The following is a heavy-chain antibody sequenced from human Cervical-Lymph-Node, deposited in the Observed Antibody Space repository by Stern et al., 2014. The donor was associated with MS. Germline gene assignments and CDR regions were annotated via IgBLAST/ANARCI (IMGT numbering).Heavy chain of an antibody. CDR2: TIPILDTT. CDR1: GDTFSTHA. CDR3: AREKSDCSGGSCFSSLDY. Sequence: VQLVESGAEVKKPGSSVRVSCKSSGDTFSTHAISWVRQAPGQGLERMGGTIPILDTTDYAQKFQGRLTIDADESTNTAYMELRSLTPDDTAVYYCAREKSDCSGGSCFSSLDYWGQGTLVTVSS. D-gene: IGHD2-15*01. V-gene: IGHV1-69*01. J-gene: IGHJ4*02.